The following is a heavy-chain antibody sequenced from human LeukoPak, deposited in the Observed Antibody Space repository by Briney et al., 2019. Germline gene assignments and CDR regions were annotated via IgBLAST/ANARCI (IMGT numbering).Heavy chain of an antibody. CDR2: IYNGRST. D-gene: IGHD5-24*01. J-gene: IGHJ4*02. CDR3: ATLRDGYEFDY. Sequence: SETLSLTCAVYGGCVSGYYWSWIRQPPGKGLEWIGYIYNGRSTNYNPSLKSRVTISVDTSKNQFSLKLTSVTAADTAVYYCATLRDGYEFDYWGQGTLVTVSS. CDR1: GGCVSGYY. V-gene: IGHV4-59*02.